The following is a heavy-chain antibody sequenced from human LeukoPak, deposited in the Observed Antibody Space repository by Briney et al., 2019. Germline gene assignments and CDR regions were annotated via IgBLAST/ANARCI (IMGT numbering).Heavy chain of an antibody. J-gene: IGHJ4*02. D-gene: IGHD1-26*01. Sequence: SETLSLTCTVSGGSISSYHWSWIRQPPGKGLEWIGYIYYSGSTNYNPSLKSRVTISVDTSKNQFSLKLSSVTAADTAVYYCARIKVGATVDYWGQGTLVTVSS. V-gene: IGHV4-59*01. CDR3: ARIKVGATVDY. CDR2: IYYSGST. CDR1: GGSISSYH.